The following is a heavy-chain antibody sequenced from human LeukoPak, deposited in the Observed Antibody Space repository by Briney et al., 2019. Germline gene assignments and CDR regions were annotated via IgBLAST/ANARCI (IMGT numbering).Heavy chain of an antibody. V-gene: IGHV3-48*01. Sequence: PGGSLRLSCAASGFTFSSYSMNWVRQAPGKGLEWVSYISSRSATIYYADSVKGRFTISRDNAKNLLYLQMNTLRAEDTAVYYCARGGAARPDYWGQGTLVTVSS. D-gene: IGHD6-6*01. CDR1: GFTFSSYS. CDR2: ISSRSATI. CDR3: ARGGAARPDY. J-gene: IGHJ4*02.